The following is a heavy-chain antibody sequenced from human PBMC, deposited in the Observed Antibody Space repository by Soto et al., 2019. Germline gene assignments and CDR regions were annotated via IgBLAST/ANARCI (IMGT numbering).Heavy chain of an antibody. D-gene: IGHD3-10*01. CDR3: ARENCPSYYCYYHYGMAV. Sequence: ASVKVSCKASGYTFTSYAMHWVRQAPGQRLEWMGWINAGNGNTKYSQKFQGRVTITRDTSASTAYMELSSLRSEDTAVYYCARENCPSYYCYYHYGMAVRGQGTTVTVSS. CDR1: GYTFTSYA. J-gene: IGHJ6*02. V-gene: IGHV1-3*01. CDR2: INAGNGNT.